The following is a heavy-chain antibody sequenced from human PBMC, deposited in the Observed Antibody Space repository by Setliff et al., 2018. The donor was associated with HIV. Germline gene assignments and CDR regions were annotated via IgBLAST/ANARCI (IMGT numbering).Heavy chain of an antibody. CDR2: AIHSGIT. Sequence: SQTLSLTCAVYGGTFSGYYWSWIRQPPGKGLEWIGEAIHSGITYNPSLRSRVTISLDTSKNQFSLNLTSVTAADTAVYYCVRGEYYDVSAIYHDDRWGQGTLVTVSS. D-gene: IGHD3-16*01. CDR1: GGTFSGYY. J-gene: IGHJ4*02. V-gene: IGHV4-34*01. CDR3: VRGEYYDVSAIYHDDR.